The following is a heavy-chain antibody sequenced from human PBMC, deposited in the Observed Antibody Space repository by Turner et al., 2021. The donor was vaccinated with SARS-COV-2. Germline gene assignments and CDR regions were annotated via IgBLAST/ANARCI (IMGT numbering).Heavy chain of an antibody. CDR2: IRQDGIEK. Sequence: EVQLVESGGGWVQPGGSLRLSCAASGFTFSDYWMTWVRQAPGKGLEWVANIRQDGIEKNYVDSVKGRFTISRDNAKNSVFLQMNSLRDEDTALYYCARGTVAAHWGQGTQVTVSS. CDR3: ARGTVAAH. V-gene: IGHV3-7*04. J-gene: IGHJ4*02. CDR1: GFTFSDYW. D-gene: IGHD6-19*01.